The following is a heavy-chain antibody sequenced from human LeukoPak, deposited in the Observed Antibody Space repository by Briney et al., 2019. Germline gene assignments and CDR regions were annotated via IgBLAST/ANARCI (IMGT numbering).Heavy chain of an antibody. D-gene: IGHD4-17*01. V-gene: IGHV3-33*01. CDR3: AREGSVTTSYYYYYYMDV. Sequence: PGGSLRLSCAASGFTFSTYGMHWVRRTPGKGLEWVAVIWSDGNNKHYADSVKGRFTISRDNSKNTLYLQMNSLRGEDTAVYYCAREGSVTTSYYYYYYMDVWGKGTTVTVSS. J-gene: IGHJ6*03. CDR2: IWSDGNNK. CDR1: GFTFSTYG.